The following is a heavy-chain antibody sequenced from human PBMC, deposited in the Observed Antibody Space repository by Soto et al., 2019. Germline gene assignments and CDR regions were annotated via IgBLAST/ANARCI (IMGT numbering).Heavy chain of an antibody. J-gene: IGHJ1*01. V-gene: IGHV3-66*01. D-gene: IGHD6-19*01. CDR3: ARDRIAVAGNPEYFQH. CDR2: IYSGGST. Sequence: AAGKGLEWVSVIYSGGSTYYADSVKGRFTISRDNSKNTLYLQMNSLRAEDTAVYYCARDRIAVAGNPEYFQHWGQGTLVTVSS.